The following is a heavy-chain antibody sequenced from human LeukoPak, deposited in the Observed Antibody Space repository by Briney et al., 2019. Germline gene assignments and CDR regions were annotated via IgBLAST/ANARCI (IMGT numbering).Heavy chain of an antibody. CDR3: ARDWIVRRMITFGGVTGY. D-gene: IGHD3-16*01. V-gene: IGHV1-2*02. CDR2: INPNSGGK. Sequence: ASVKVSCKASGYTFTVYYMHWVRQAPGQGLELMGWINPNSGGKNYAQKFQGRVTMTRDTSISTAYMELSRLRSDDTAVYYCARDWIVRRMITFGGVTGYWGQGTLVTVSS. CDR1: GYTFTVYY. J-gene: IGHJ4*02.